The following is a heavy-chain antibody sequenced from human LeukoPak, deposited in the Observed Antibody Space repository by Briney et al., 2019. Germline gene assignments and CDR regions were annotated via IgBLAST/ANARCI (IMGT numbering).Heavy chain of an antibody. CDR2: IYTSGST. CDR1: GGSISSYY. D-gene: IGHD6-19*01. V-gene: IGHV4-4*07. CDR3: ARDGPGYSSGRVFDY. Sequence: SETLSLTCTVSGGSISSYYWSWIRQPAGKGLEWIGRIYTSGSTNYSPSLKSRVTMSVDTSKNQFSLKLSSVTAADTAVYYCARDGPGYSSGRVFDYWGQGILVTVSS. J-gene: IGHJ4*02.